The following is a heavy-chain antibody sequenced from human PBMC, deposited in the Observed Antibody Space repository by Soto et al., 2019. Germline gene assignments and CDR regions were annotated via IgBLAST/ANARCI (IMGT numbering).Heavy chain of an antibody. V-gene: IGHV3-21*01. D-gene: IGHD5-18*01. CDR3: ASRKGYRFAYVDY. Sequence: EVQLVESGGGLVKPGGSLRLSCAASGFTFSSYSMTWVRQAPGKGLEWVSSISSSSSYIYYADSVKGRFTISRDSAKNSLYLQMNSLRAEDTAVYYCASRKGYRFAYVDYWGQGTLVTVSS. CDR1: GFTFSSYS. CDR2: ISSSSSYI. J-gene: IGHJ4*02.